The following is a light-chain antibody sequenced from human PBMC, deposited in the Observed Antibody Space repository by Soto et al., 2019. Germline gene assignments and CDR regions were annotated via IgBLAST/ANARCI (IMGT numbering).Light chain of an antibody. CDR1: SSDVGGYNY. Sequence: QSALTQPASVSGSPGQSITISCTGTSSDVGGYNYVSWYQQHPGKAPKLMIYDVSNRPSGVSNRFSGSKSGNTASLPISGLQSEEEADYYCSSYTSSRTLVFGGGTQLTVL. CDR2: DVS. V-gene: IGLV2-14*01. J-gene: IGLJ2*01. CDR3: SSYTSSRTLV.